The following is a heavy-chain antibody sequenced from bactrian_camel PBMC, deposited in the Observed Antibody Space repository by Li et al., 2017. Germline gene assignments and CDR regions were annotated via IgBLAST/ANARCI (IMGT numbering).Heavy chain of an antibody. CDR1: GFTFSSYW. V-gene: IGHV3S1*01. J-gene: IGHJ4*01. D-gene: IGHD5*01. CDR3: AKDDGGDYHGGTGQLHN. CDR2: IYSSSTTT. Sequence: QVQLVESGGGLVQPGGSLRLSCAASGFTFSSYWIYWVRQAPGKGLEWVSTIYSSSTTTDYADSVKGRFLISRDNAKNTVYLQLNSLKPEDTAMYYCAKDDGGDYHGGTGQLHNWGRGTQVTVS.